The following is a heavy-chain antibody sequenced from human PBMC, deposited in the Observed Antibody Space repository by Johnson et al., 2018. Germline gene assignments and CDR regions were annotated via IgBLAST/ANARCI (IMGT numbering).Heavy chain of an antibody. J-gene: IGHJ4*02. D-gene: IGHD4-17*01. Sequence: VQLVESGGGVVQPGRSLRLSCAASGFTFSRYGMHWVRPAPGKGLEWVAVIWYDGSNKYYADSVKGRFTISRDNSTNTLFMQMNSLRVEDTAVYYCARGVYGEGYDYWGQGTLVTDSS. V-gene: IGHV3-33*01. CDR1: GFTFSRYG. CDR2: IWYDGSNK. CDR3: ARGVYGEGYDY.